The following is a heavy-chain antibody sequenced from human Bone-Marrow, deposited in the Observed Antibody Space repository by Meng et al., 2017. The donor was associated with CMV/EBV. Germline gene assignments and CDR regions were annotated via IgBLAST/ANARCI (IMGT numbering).Heavy chain of an antibody. CDR1: GGSFSGHY. D-gene: IGHD2-2*02. CDR3: ARARLGYCSSTSCYTYDY. Sequence: SETLSLTCAVYGGSFSGHYWSWIRQPPGKGLEWIGEINHSGSTNYNPSLKSRVTISVDTSKNQFSLKLSSVTAADTAVYYCARARLGYCSSTSCYTYDYWGQGTLVTVSS. J-gene: IGHJ4*02. V-gene: IGHV4-34*01. CDR2: INHSGST.